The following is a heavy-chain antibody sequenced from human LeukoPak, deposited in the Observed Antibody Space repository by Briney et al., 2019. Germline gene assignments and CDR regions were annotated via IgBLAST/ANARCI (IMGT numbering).Heavy chain of an antibody. D-gene: IGHD2-15*01. J-gene: IGHJ6*02. CDR3: ARAGYCSGGSCYSVGYGMDV. CDR1: GGSISRYY. Sequence: SETLSLTCTVCGGSISRYYRSWIRQPPGKGLDWIGYIYYCGSTNYTPSHKSRGTISVDTSKNQFSLKLSSVTAADTAVYYCARAGYCSGGSCYSVGYGMDVWGQGTTVTVSS. CDR2: IYYCGST. V-gene: IGHV4-59*01.